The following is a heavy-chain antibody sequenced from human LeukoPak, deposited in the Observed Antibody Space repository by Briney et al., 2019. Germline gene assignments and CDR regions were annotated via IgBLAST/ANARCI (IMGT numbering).Heavy chain of an antibody. Sequence: ASVKVSCKASGYTFTDYYMHWVRQAPGQGLEWMGWINPKSGSTNYAQQYQGGVTMTRDTSIRTTYMELSSLRPDDTAVYFCARDGQGSGKTYDYWGQGTLVTVSS. CDR3: ARDGQGSGKTYDY. D-gene: IGHD1-1*01. J-gene: IGHJ4*02. CDR2: INPKSGST. CDR1: GYTFTDYY. V-gene: IGHV1-2*02.